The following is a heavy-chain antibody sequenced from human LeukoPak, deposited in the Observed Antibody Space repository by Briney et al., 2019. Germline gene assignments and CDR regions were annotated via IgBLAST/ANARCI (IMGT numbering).Heavy chain of an antibody. D-gene: IGHD3-22*01. CDR1: GGSVSSGSYY. CDR2: IYYSGST. CDR3: TRVPNYYDSSGVDY. V-gene: IGHV4-61*01. Sequence: SETLSLTCTVSGGSVSSGSYYWSWIRQPPGKGLEWIGYIYYSGSTNYNPSLKSRVTISVDTSKNQFSLKLSSVTAADTAVYYCTRVPNYYDSSGVDYWGQGTLVTVSS. J-gene: IGHJ4*02.